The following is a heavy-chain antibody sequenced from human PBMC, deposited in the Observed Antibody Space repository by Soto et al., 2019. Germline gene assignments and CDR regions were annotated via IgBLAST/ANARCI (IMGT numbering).Heavy chain of an antibody. V-gene: IGHV1-46*03. Sequence: ASVKVSCKASGYTFTSYYMHWVRQAPGQGLEWMGIINPSGGSTSYAQKFQGRVTMTRDTSTSTVYMELSSLRSEDTAVYYCARPSFGYDFWSGYSGSEYYFDYWGQGTLVTVSS. CDR1: GYTFTSYY. CDR3: ARPSFGYDFWSGYSGSEYYFDY. J-gene: IGHJ4*02. D-gene: IGHD3-3*01. CDR2: INPSGGST.